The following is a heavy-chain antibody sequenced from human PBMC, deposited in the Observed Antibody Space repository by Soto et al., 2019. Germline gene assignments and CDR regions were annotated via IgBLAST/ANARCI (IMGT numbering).Heavy chain of an antibody. CDR1: GDSIRSSNYY. Sequence: PSETLSLTCTVSGDSIRSSNYYWGWIRQPPGWGLEWIGSIYYSGSTHYNPSLTSRVTISVDTSKNQFSLKLSSVTAADTAVYYCARHIMVPRVYYYYGMDVWGQGTTVTVSS. V-gene: IGHV4-39*01. CDR3: ARHIMVPRVYYYYGMDV. D-gene: IGHD3-16*01. J-gene: IGHJ6*02. CDR2: IYYSGST.